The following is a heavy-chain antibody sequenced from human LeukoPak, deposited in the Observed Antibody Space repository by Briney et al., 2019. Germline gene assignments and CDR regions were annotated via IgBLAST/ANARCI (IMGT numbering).Heavy chain of an antibody. Sequence: ASVKVSCKASGYTFTSYAMHWVRQAPGQRLEWMGWINAGSGNTKYSQKFQGRVTITRDTSASTAYMELSSLRSEDTAVNYCAREKYSSGDYYYYGMDVWGQGTTVTVSS. CDR3: AREKYSSGDYYYYGMDV. CDR2: INAGSGNT. D-gene: IGHD6-19*01. J-gene: IGHJ6*02. CDR1: GYTFTSYA. V-gene: IGHV1-3*01.